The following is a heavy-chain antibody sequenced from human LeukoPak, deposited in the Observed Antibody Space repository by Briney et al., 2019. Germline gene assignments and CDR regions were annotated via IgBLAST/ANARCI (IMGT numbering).Heavy chain of an antibody. CDR2: ISHSGST. J-gene: IGHJ5*02. V-gene: IGHV4-34*01. CDR3: ARGASSRSGYCSSTSCRNWFDP. CDR1: GGSFSGYY. D-gene: IGHD2-2*03. Sequence: KPSETLSLTCAVYGGSFSGYYWSWIRQPPGKGLEWIGEISHSGSTNYNPSLKSRVTISVDTSKNQFSLKLSSVTAADTAVYYCARGASSRSGYCSSTSCRNWFDPWGQGTLVTVSS.